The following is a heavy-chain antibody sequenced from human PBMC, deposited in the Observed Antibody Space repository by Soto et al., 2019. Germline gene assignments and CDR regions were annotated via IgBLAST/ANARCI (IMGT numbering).Heavy chain of an antibody. V-gene: IGHV1-2*04. CDR2: INPNSGGI. CDR1: GYTFTGYY. J-gene: IGHJ4*02. D-gene: IGHD6-13*01. CDR3: ARAKSAAAGTDY. Sequence: QVQLVQSGAEVKKPGASVKVSCKASGYTFTGYYMHWVRQAPGQGLEWMGWINPNSGGINYAQKFQGWVTMTRDTSISTAYMELSRLRSDDTAVYYCARAKSAAAGTDYWGQGTLVTVSS.